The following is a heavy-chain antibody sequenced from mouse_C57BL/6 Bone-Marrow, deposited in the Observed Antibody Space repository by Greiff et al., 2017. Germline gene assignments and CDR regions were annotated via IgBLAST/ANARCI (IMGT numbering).Heavy chain of an antibody. CDR2: IYPGDGDT. J-gene: IGHJ2*01. CDR3: ARGGLFTTARDY. CDR1: GYAFSSSW. Sequence: QVQLKQSGPELVKPGASVKISCKASGYAFSSSWMNWVKQRPGKGLEWIGRIYPGDGDTNYNGKFKGKATLTADKSSSTAYMQLSSLTSEDSAVYCCARGGLFTTARDYWGQGTTLTVSS. V-gene: IGHV1-82*01. D-gene: IGHD1-2*01.